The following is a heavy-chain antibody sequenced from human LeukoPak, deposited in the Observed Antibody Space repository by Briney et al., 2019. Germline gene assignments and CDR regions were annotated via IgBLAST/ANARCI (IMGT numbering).Heavy chain of an antibody. CDR1: GFTFSSYG. CDR3: ARDLQRSGSYYPEYYFDY. J-gene: IGHJ4*02. V-gene: IGHV3-33*01. CDR2: IWYDGSNK. D-gene: IGHD1-26*01. Sequence: PGGSLRLSCAASGFTFSSYGMHWVRQAPGKGLEWVAVIWYDGSNKYYADSVKGRFTISRDNSKNTLYLQMNSLRAEDTAVYYCARDLQRSGSYYPEYYFDYWGQGTLVTVSS.